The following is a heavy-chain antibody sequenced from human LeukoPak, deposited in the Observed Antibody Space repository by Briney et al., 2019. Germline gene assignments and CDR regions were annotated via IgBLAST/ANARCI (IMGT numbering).Heavy chain of an antibody. CDR3: ARSSRSYYYCMDV. V-gene: IGHV1-69*01. J-gene: IGHJ6*02. CDR2: IIPIFGRA. CDR1: GGTFSSYA. Sequence: SVKVSCKASGGTFSSYAISWVRQAPGQGLEWMGGIIPIFGRANYAQKFQGRVTITADESTSTAHMELSSLRSEDTAVYYCARSSRSYYYCMDVWGQGTTVTVSS.